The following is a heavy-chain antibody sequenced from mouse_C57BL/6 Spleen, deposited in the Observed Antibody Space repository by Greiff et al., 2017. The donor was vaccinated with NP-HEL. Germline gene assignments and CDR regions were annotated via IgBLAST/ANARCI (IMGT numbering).Heavy chain of an antibody. V-gene: IGHV1-4*01. Sequence: QVQLQQSGAELARPGASVKMSCKASGYTFTSYTMHWVKQRPGQGLEWIGYINPSSGYTKYNQKFKDKATLTADKSSSTAYMQLSSLTSEDSAVYYCARRGQLRGDYAMDYWGQGTSVTVSS. CDR1: GYTFTSYT. J-gene: IGHJ4*01. D-gene: IGHD3-2*02. CDR2: INPSSGYT. CDR3: ARRGQLRGDYAMDY.